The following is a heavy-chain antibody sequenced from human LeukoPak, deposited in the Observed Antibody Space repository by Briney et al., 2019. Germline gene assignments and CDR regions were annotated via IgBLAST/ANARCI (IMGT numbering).Heavy chain of an antibody. CDR2: IYHSGTT. CDR1: GGSISSGGYS. CDR3: ARKENVYYYFDY. V-gene: IGHV4-30-2*01. Sequence: PSETLSLTCAVSGGSISSGGYSWSWIRQPPGKGLEWIGYIYHSGTTYYNPSLQSRVTMSVDTSKNQFSLKLSSVTAVDTAVYYCARKENVYYYFDYWGQGTLVTVSS. J-gene: IGHJ4*02. D-gene: IGHD3-10*01.